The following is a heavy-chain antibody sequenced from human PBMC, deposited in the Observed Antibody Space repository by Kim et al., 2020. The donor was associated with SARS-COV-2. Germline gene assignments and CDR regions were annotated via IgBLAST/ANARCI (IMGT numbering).Heavy chain of an antibody. V-gene: IGHV3-49*04. CDR3: CRDRGSDWNHVFEY. CDR2: IRINSYGGTT. D-gene: IGHD1-1*01. J-gene: IGHJ4*02. CDR1: GYNFREYW. Sequence: GGSLRLSCTTSGYNFREYWLIWVRQAPGKGLEWVGRIRINSYGGTTEYAASVKGRFTISRDDSKGIPYLQMNSLKTEDTALYYCCRDRGSDWNHVFEYWGQGTLVTVSS.